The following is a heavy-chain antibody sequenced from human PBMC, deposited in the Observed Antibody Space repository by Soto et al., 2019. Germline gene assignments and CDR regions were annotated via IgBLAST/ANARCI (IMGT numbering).Heavy chain of an antibody. D-gene: IGHD2-21*01. CDR3: ARAGGNLFFDY. J-gene: IGHJ4*02. CDR1: GFTVSNNY. V-gene: IGHV3-53*01. CDR2: IYSDGST. Sequence: GGSLRLSCAASGFTVSNNYMSWVRQAPGKGLEWVSIIYSDGSTSYADSVKGRFTISRDNSKNTLYLQMNSLRAEDTAVYYCARAGGNLFFDYWGQGTLVTVSS.